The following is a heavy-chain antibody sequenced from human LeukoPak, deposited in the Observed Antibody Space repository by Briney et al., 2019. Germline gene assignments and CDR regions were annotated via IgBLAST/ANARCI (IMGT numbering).Heavy chain of an antibody. CDR3: ARVQVLIVPAAINY. V-gene: IGHV1-18*01. D-gene: IGHD2-2*01. Sequence: ASVKVSCRASGYTFTTNGITWVRQAPGQGLEWLGWISTYNGKTNYAQKFQGRVTMTTDTSTSTAYMELRTLRSDDTAVYFCARVQVLIVPAAINYWGQGTLVTVSS. J-gene: IGHJ4*02. CDR2: ISTYNGKT. CDR1: GYTFTTNG.